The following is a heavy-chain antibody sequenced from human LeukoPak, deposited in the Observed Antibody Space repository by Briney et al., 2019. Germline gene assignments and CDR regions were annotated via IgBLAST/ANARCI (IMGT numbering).Heavy chain of an antibody. J-gene: IGHJ4*02. Sequence: SETLSLTCTVSGGSITTYYWSWIRQSPGKGLEWIEYIYYSGSTKYNPSLKSRVTISVDTSKNQFSLKLSSVTAADTAVYYCARHPPTSPFDFWGQGTLVTVSS. CDR2: IYYSGST. CDR3: ARHPPTSPFDF. D-gene: IGHD4-11*01. CDR1: GGSITTYY. V-gene: IGHV4-59*08.